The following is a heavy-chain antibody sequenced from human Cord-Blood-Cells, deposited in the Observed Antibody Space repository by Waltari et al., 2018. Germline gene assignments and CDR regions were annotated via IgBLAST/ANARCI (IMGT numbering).Heavy chain of an antibody. CDR1: GVPFVSSS. Sequence: EVHLVESGGGLVQPGGSLRLSGAASGVPFVSSSINCVRQAPGKGLEWVSSISSSSSHIYYADSVKGRFTISRDNAKNSLYLQMNSLRAEDTAVYYCARDSGDYVWGSYRYFDYWGQGTLVTVSS. J-gene: IGHJ4*02. V-gene: IGHV3-21*01. D-gene: IGHD3-16*02. CDR2: ISSSSSHI. CDR3: ARDSGDYVWGSYRYFDY.